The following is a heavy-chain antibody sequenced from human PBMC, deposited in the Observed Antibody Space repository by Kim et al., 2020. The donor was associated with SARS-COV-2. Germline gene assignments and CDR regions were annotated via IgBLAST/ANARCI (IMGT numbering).Heavy chain of an antibody. CDR2: IYYSGST. J-gene: IGHJ6*02. V-gene: IGHV4-59*13. D-gene: IGHD6-19*01. CDR3: AREGLKLDSSGWLRYYYGMDV. Sequence: SETLSLTCTVSGGSISSYYWSWIRQPPGKGLEWIGYIYYSGSTNYNPSLKSRVTISVDTSKNQFSLKLSSVTAADTAVYYCAREGLKLDSSGWLRYYYGMDVWGQGTTVTVSS. CDR1: GGSISSYY.